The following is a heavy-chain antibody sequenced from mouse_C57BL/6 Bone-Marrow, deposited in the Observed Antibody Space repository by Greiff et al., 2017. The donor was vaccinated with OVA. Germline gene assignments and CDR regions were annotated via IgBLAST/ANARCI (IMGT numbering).Heavy chain of an antibody. J-gene: IGHJ2*01. D-gene: IGHD2-1*01. CDR2: ISYDGSN. CDR3: ARGGVYYGNLDY. V-gene: IGHV3-6*01. Sequence: ESGPGLVKPSQSLSLTCSVTGYSITSGYYWNWIRQFPGNKLEWMGYISYDGSNNYNPSLKNRISITRDTSKNQFFLKLNSVTTEDTATYYCARGGVYYGNLDYWGQGTTLTVSS. CDR1: GYSITSGYY.